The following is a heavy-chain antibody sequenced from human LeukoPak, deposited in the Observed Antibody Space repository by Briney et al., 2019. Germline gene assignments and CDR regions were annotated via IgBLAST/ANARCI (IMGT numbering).Heavy chain of an antibody. D-gene: IGHD6-19*01. CDR1: GYTFTGYY. CDR3: ARDRAVAGTLVDY. Sequence: ASVKVSCKASGYTFTGYYMHWVRQAPGQGLEWMGIINPSGGSTSYAQKFQGRVTMTRDTSTSTVCMELSSLRSEDTAVYYCARDRAVAGTLVDYWGQGTLVTVSS. J-gene: IGHJ4*02. CDR2: INPSGGST. V-gene: IGHV1-46*01.